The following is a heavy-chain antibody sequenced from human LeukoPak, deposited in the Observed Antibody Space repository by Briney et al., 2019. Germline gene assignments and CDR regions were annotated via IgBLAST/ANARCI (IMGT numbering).Heavy chain of an antibody. J-gene: IGHJ4*02. CDR3: TKGSDFGSGSFSNYYFDY. CDR1: GFTFSSYP. Sequence: GGSLRLSCASSGFTFSSYPMGWVRQAPGKGLEWVSSISGSGCTTYYADSVKGRFTIYRDNSKSTLYLQMNSLRAEDTAVYYSTKGSDFGSGSFSNYYFDYWGQGTLVTVSS. V-gene: IGHV3-23*01. CDR2: ISGSGCTT. D-gene: IGHD3-10*01.